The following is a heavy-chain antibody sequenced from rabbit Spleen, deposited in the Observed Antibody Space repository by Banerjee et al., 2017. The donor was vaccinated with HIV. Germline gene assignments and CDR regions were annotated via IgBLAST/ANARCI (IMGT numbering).Heavy chain of an antibody. CDR2: IELGSSGFT. CDR1: GVSFSGSSY. V-gene: IGHV1S45*01. D-gene: IGHD1-1*01. CDR3: ARDTSSSFSSYGMDL. J-gene: IGHJ6*01. Sequence: QEQLKESGGGLVKPGASLTLTCIASGVSFSGSSYMCWVRQAPGKGLEWIACIELGSSGFTYFASWAKGRFTISKTSSTTVTLHMTSLTAADTATYFCARDTSSSFSSYGMDLWGPGTLVTVS.